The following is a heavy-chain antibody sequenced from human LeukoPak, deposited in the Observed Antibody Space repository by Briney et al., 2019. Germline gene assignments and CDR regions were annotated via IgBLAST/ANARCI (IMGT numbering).Heavy chain of an antibody. CDR2: IRYDESNK. CDR3: AKDYGISGTGGAWLDP. J-gene: IGHJ5*02. D-gene: IGHD1-20*01. Sequence: GGSLRLSCVASGFTFRNYGMHWVRRAPGKGLQWVAFIRYDESNKYYADSVKGRFTISRDNSKNTLYLQMNSLRVEDTAVYYCAKDYGISGTGGAWLDPWGQGILVTVSS. V-gene: IGHV3-30*02. CDR1: GFTFRNYG.